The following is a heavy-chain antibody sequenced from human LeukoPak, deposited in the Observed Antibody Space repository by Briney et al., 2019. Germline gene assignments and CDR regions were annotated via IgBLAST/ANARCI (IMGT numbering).Heavy chain of an antibody. J-gene: IGHJ6*02. CDR3: ARGTSYSSSWYYDYYYGIDV. D-gene: IGHD6-13*01. CDR2: ISYDGSNK. CDR1: GFTFSSYA. V-gene: IGHV3-30-3*01. Sequence: GGSLRLSCAASGFTFSSYAMHWVRQAPGKGLEWVAVISYDGSNKYYADSVKGRFTISRDNSKNTLYLQMNSLRAEDTAVYYCARGTSYSSSWYYDYYYGIDVWGQGTTVTVSS.